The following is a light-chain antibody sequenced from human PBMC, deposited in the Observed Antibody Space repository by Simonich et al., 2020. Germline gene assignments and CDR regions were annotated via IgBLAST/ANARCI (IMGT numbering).Light chain of an antibody. J-gene: IGKJ4*01. CDR2: DAS. Sequence: EIVLTQSPGTLSLSPGERATLSCRASQSVSSSYLAWYQQKPGLAPRLLIYDASSRATGIQDRFSGSGSGTDFTLTISRLEPEDVAVYYCQQYYSTPLTFGGGTKVEIK. V-gene: IGKV3D-20*01. CDR3: QQYYSTPLT. CDR1: QSVSSSY.